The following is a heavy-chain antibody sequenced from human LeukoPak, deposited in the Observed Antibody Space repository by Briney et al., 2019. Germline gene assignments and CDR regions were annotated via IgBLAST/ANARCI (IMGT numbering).Heavy chain of an antibody. CDR3: ARDRGLYGGNPYYYYGMDV. CDR1: GFTFSSYA. CDR2: ISWNSGSI. V-gene: IGHV3-9*01. D-gene: IGHD4-23*01. Sequence: PGGSLRLSCAASGFTFSSYAMHWVRQAPGKGLEWVSGISWNSGSIGYADSVKGRFTISRDNSENTLYLQMNSLRAEDTAVYYCARDRGLYGGNPYYYYGMDVWGQGTTVTVSS. J-gene: IGHJ6*02.